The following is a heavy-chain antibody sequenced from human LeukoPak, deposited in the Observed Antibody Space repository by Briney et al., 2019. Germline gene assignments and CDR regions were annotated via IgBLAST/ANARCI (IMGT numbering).Heavy chain of an antibody. J-gene: IGHJ4*02. CDR3: ARDRGQWLPYFDY. Sequence: SETLSLTCSVSGGSISSHYWSWIRQPAGKGLEWIGRIYTSGSTNYNPSLKSRVTMSVDTSKNQFSLKLSSVTAADTAVYYCARDRGQWLPYFDYWGQGTLVTVSS. V-gene: IGHV4-4*07. CDR1: GGSISSHY. D-gene: IGHD6-19*01. CDR2: IYTSGST.